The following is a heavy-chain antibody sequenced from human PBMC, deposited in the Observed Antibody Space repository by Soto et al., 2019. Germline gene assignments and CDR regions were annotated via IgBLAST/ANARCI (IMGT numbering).Heavy chain of an antibody. Sequence: QVHLVQSGAEVKKPGSSVKVSCKASGGAFSSYPINWVRQAPGQGLEWMGGIIPFFGTTHSAQKFQDRLTITADESTSTTYMELSSLRSEDTAVYYCASRPVMEVAQYGNGFDPWGQGTLVTVSS. D-gene: IGHD2-15*01. V-gene: IGHV1-69*01. CDR3: ASRPVMEVAQYGNGFDP. J-gene: IGHJ5*02. CDR2: IIPFFGTT. CDR1: GGAFSSYP.